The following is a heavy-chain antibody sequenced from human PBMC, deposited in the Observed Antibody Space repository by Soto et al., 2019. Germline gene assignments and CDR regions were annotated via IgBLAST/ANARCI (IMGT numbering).Heavy chain of an antibody. D-gene: IGHD3-10*01. CDR3: ARDNYGSGRGEVVYYGMDV. CDR1: GFTFSSYS. V-gene: IGHV3-21*01. CDR2: ISSSSSYI. Sequence: GGSLRLSCAASGFTFSSYSMNGVRQAPGKGLEWVSSISSSSSYIYYADSVKGRFTISRDNAKNSLYLQMNSLRAEDTAVYYCARDNYGSGRGEVVYYGMDVWGQGTTVTVSS. J-gene: IGHJ6*02.